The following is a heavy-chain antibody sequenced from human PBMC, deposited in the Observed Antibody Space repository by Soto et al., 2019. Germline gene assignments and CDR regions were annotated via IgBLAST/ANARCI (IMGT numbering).Heavy chain of an antibody. CDR3: ARANRWELLGAFDI. Sequence: GGSLRLSCAASGFTFSSYGMHWVRQAPGKGLEWVAVIWYDGSNKYYADSVKGRFTISRDNSKNTLYLQMNSLRAEDTAVYYCARANRWELLGAFDIWGQRTMVTVSS. CDR1: GFTFSSYG. V-gene: IGHV3-33*01. J-gene: IGHJ3*02. D-gene: IGHD1-26*01. CDR2: IWYDGSNK.